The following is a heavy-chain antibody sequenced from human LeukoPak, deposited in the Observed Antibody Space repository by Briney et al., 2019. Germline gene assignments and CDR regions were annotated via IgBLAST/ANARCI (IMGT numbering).Heavy chain of an antibody. CDR3: ARDPGDY. V-gene: IGHV3-48*03. CDR2: ISSSGSTI. CDR1: GFPFSSFE. Sequence: GGALRLFCSASGFPFSSFENKWVRQAPGKGLEWVSYISSSGSTIYYADSVKGRFTISRDNAKNSLYLQMNSLRVEDTAVYYCARDPGDYWGQGTLVTVSS. J-gene: IGHJ4*02.